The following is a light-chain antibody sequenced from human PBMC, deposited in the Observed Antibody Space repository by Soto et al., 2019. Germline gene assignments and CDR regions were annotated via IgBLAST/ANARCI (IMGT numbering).Light chain of an antibody. CDR2: EVS. CDR1: SSDVGGYNY. V-gene: IGLV2-8*01. CDR3: NSYVGSNNVV. J-gene: IGLJ2*01. Sequence: QSALTQPPSASGSPGQSVTISCTGTSSDVGGYNYVSWYQHHPGKAPKLMIYEVSKRPSGVPDRFSGSKSGNTASLTVSGLQAEDEADYYCNSYVGSNNVVFGGGTKLTVL.